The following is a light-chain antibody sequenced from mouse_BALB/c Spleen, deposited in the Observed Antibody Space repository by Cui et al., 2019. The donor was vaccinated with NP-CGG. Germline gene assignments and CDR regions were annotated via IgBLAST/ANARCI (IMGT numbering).Light chain of an antibody. CDR2: GTN. CDR3: ALWYNNHWV. Sequence: QAAVTRACAPSTSTGATVQLFCLSIPGAVKASSYANWVQEKPDHLFTGLIGGTNNRAPGVPARFSGSLIGDKAALTITGAQTEDEAIYFCALWYNNHWVFGGGTKLTVL. J-gene: IGLJ1*01. V-gene: IGLV1*01. CDR1: PGAVKASSY.